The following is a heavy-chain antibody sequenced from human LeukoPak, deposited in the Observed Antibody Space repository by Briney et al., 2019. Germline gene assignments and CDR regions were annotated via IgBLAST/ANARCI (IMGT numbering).Heavy chain of an antibody. CDR1: GFTLDDYA. J-gene: IGHJ4*02. Sequence: GGSLRLSCAASGFTLDDYAMHWVRQAPGKGLEWVSGISWNSGSIGYADSVKGRFTISRDNAKNSLYLQMNSLRAEDTAVYYCASPDYGDYEGYWGQGTLVTVSS. D-gene: IGHD4-17*01. CDR3: ASPDYGDYEGY. V-gene: IGHV3-9*01. CDR2: ISWNSGSI.